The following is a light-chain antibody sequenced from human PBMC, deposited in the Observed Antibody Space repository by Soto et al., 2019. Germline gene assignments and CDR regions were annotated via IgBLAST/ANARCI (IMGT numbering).Light chain of an antibody. Sequence: EIVLTQSPGFLSLSPGERATLSCRASQSVASSFFAWYQQKPGQAPRLLIYGASKRATGIPDRFSGSGSGTDFTLTISRLEPEDFAVYYCQQYVSSVTFGQGTKVEIK. CDR2: GAS. CDR3: QQYVSSVT. V-gene: IGKV3-20*01. CDR1: QSVASSF. J-gene: IGKJ1*01.